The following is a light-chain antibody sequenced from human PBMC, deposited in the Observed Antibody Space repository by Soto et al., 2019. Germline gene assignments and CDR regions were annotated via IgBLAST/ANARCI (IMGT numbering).Light chain of an antibody. CDR3: QQRSNWPPT. CDR2: DAS. J-gene: IGKJ4*01. V-gene: IGKV3-11*01. CDR1: QSISIY. Sequence: EIVLTQSPATLSLSPGERATLSCRASQSISIYLAWYQQKPGQAPRLLIYDASNRATGIPARFSGSGSGTDFTLTISNLEPEDFAVYYCQQRSNWPPTFGGGTKVEIK.